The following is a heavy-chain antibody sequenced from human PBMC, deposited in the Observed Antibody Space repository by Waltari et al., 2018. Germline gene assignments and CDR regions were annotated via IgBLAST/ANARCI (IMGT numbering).Heavy chain of an antibody. V-gene: IGHV4-34*01. CDR2: INHTGST. CDR3: ARVLSPVRGAAVDY. D-gene: IGHD3-10*01. Sequence: QVQLQHWGAGLLKPSETLSLTCAVYGGTFSGCYWSWIRQPQGKGLEWIGEINHTGSTNYNPSLMSRVTMSVDTSKTQFSLKLNSVTAADTAVYYCARVLSPVRGAAVDYWGQGTLVTVSS. CDR1: GGTFSGCY. J-gene: IGHJ4*02.